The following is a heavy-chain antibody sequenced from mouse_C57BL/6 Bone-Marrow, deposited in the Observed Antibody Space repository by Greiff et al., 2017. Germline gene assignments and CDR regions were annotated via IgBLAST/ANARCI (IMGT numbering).Heavy chain of an antibody. J-gene: IGHJ3*01. CDR2: IDPSDSYT. Sequence: QVQLQQPGAELVMPGASVKLSCKASGYTFTSYWMHWVKQRPGQGLEWIGEIDPSDSYTNYNQKFKGKSTLTVDKSSSTAYMQLSSLTSEYSAVYYCAPYDYDGGFAYWGQGTLVTVSA. CDR3: APYDYDGGFAY. V-gene: IGHV1-69*01. CDR1: GYTFTSYW. D-gene: IGHD2-4*01.